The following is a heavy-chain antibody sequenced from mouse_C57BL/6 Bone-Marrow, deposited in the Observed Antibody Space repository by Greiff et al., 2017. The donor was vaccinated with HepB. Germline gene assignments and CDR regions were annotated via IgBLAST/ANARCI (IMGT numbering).Heavy chain of an antibody. Sequence: EVQLQQSGAELVRPGASVKLSCTASGFNIKDDYMHWVKQRPEQGLEWIGWIDPENGDTEYASKFQGKATITADTSSNTAYLQLSSPPSEDTAVYYCTTTVVTRAWFAYWGQGTLVTVSA. D-gene: IGHD2-5*01. CDR2: IDPENGDT. J-gene: IGHJ3*01. CDR1: GFNIKDDY. V-gene: IGHV14-4*01. CDR3: TTTVVTRAWFAY.